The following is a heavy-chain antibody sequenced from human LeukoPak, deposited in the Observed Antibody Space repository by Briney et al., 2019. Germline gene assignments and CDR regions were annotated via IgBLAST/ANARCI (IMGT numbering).Heavy chain of an antibody. J-gene: IGHJ4*02. CDR2: IYPGDSDT. CDR1: GYSFTSYW. CDR3: ARHGPDDYGDYAIDY. D-gene: IGHD4-17*01. V-gene: IGHV5-51*01. Sequence: GESLKISCQGSGYSFTSYWIGWVRQMPGKGLEWMGIIYPGDSDTRYSPSFQGQVTISADKSISTAYLQWSSLKASDTAMYYCARHGPDDYGDYAIDYWGQGTLVTVSS.